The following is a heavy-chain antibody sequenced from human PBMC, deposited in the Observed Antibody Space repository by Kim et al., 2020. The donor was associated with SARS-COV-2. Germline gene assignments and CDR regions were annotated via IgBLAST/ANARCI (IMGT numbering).Heavy chain of an antibody. Sequence: SETLSLTCTVSGGSISSYYWSWIRQPPGKGLEWIGYIYYSGSTNYNPSLKSRVTISVDTSKNQFSLKLSSVTAADTAVYYCARVGRILTRVTMVRVVSHWFDPWGQGSLVTVSS. J-gene: IGHJ5*02. D-gene: IGHD3-10*01. CDR2: IYYSGST. V-gene: IGHV4-59*01. CDR3: ARVGRILTRVTMVRVVSHWFDP. CDR1: GGSISSYY.